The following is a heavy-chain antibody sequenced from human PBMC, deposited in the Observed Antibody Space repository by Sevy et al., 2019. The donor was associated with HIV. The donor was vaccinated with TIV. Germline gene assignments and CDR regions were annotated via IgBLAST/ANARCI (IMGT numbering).Heavy chain of an antibody. V-gene: IGHV3-11*01. J-gene: IGHJ6*02. CDR3: ARAACRYSYGYGGLRGHYYGMDV. D-gene: IGHD5-18*01. CDR2: ISSSGSTI. Sequence: GGSLRLSCAASGFTFSDYYMSWIRQAPGKGLEWVSYISSSGSTIYYADSVKGRFTISRDNAKNSLYLQMNSLRAEDTAVYYCARAACRYSYGYGGLRGHYYGMDVWGQGTTVTVSS. CDR1: GFTFSDYY.